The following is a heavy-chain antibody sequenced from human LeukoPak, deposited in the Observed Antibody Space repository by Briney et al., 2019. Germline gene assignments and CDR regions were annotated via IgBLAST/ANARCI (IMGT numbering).Heavy chain of an antibody. J-gene: IGHJ4*02. V-gene: IGHV4-30-4*01. Sequence: PSETLSLTCTVSGGSISSGDYYWSWIRQPPGKGLEWIGYIYYSGSTYYNPSLKSRVTISVDTSKNQFSLKLSSVTAADTAVYYCARDRGYGSGRCLDYWGQGTLVTVSS. CDR2: IYYSGST. CDR3: ARDRGYGSGRCLDY. D-gene: IGHD3-10*01. CDR1: GGSISSGDYY.